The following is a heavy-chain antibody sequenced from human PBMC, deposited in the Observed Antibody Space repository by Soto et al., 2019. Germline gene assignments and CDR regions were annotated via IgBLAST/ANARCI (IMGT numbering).Heavy chain of an antibody. Sequence: QVQLQESGPGLVKTSGTLSLTCAVSGGSISSSNWWSWVRQPPGKGLEWIGEIYHSGSTNYNPSLKSRVTISLDKSKNQFSLKLSSVTAADTAVYYCARVSGSYYYGMDVWGQGTTVTVSS. CDR3: ARVSGSYYYGMDV. CDR2: IYHSGST. J-gene: IGHJ6*02. CDR1: GGSISSSNW. V-gene: IGHV4-4*02. D-gene: IGHD1-26*01.